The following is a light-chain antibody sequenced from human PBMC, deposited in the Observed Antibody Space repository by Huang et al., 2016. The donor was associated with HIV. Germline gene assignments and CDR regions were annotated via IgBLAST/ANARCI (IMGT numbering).Light chain of an antibody. CDR2: AAS. V-gene: IGKV1-9*01. CDR1: QGISSY. Sequence: IQLTQSPSSLSASVGDRVTITCRASQGISSYLAWYQQKPGKAPKLLIYAASTLQSGVPSRFSGSGSGTDFTLIISSLQPEDFATYYCHQLNSYPRTFGQGTQVEIK. CDR3: HQLNSYPRT. J-gene: IGKJ1*01.